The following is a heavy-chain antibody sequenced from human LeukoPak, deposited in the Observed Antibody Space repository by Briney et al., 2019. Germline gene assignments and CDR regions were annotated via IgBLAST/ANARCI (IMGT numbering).Heavy chain of an antibody. J-gene: IGHJ4*02. D-gene: IGHD6-13*01. CDR2: ISSDSFSI. CDR1: GFIFKDHY. CDR3: ARAGAAAGNDY. V-gene: IGHV3-11*01. Sequence: GGSLRLSCAASGFIFKDHYMSWIRQAPGKGLEWVSYISSDSFSIYYADSVMGRFTISRDNAKNSLYLQMNSLRVEDTAVYYCARAGAAAGNDYWGQGTPVIVSS.